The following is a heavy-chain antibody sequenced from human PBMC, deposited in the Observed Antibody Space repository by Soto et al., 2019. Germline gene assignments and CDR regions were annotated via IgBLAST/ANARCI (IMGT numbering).Heavy chain of an antibody. CDR1: GGTFSSYA. V-gene: IGHV1-69*06. CDR3: ASNPVDYGLLVPPFDY. J-gene: IGHJ4*02. Sequence: GASVKVSCKASGGTFSSYAISWVRQAPGQGLEWMGGIIPIFGTANYAQKFQGRVTITADKSTSTAYMELSSLRSEDTAVYYCASNPVDYGLLVPPFDYWGQGTLVTVSS. CDR2: IIPIFGTA. D-gene: IGHD4-17*01.